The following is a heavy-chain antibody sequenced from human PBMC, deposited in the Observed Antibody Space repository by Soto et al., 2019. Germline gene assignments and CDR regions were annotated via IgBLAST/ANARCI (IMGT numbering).Heavy chain of an antibody. CDR1: GYSISSGYY. J-gene: IGHJ4*02. CDR3: SRLLDDCRGYYYFDY. CDR2: IFRSGTT. V-gene: IGHV4-38-2*01. D-gene: IGHD3-22*01. Sequence: PSETLSLTCAVSGYSISSGYYCGCIRQPPGRGLEWVGSIFRSGTTYYNDSLKSRVTISGDNSNNQFSLKLTSLTAADTAVYYCSRLLDDCRGYYYFDYWGQGALVTVSS.